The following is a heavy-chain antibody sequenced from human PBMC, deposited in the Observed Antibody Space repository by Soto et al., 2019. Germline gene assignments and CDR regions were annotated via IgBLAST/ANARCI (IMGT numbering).Heavy chain of an antibody. D-gene: IGHD6-19*01. CDR3: AVVNSTGNCFAP. CDR2: MYYSGTT. V-gene: IGHV4-39*01. Sequence: SETLSLTCTVSGGSISSSDFYWGWLRQPPGKGLDFIGSMYYSGTTYYNPSLKNRITISVDTSKNQLSLKLISVTAADTAVYDGAVVNSTGNCFAPWGQGALVTVSS. CDR1: GGSISSSDFY. J-gene: IGHJ5*02.